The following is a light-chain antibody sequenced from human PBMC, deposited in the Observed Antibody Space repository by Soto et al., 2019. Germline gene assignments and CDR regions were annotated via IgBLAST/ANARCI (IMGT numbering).Light chain of an antibody. V-gene: IGKV4-1*01. CDR1: HNILYSSDNKNY. Sequence: DIVLTQSPASLDVSLGERATINCKSSHNILYSSDNKNYLSWYQQRPGQPTKLLFYWASTRKFGVPDRFSGSGSGTHFTLTMTGMQSEDVAVYDGQQYYSSPPTFGQRTKVEIK. CDR2: WAS. CDR3: QQYYSSPPT. J-gene: IGKJ1*01.